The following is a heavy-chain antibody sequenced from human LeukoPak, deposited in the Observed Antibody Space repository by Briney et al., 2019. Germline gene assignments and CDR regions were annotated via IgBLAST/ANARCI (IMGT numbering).Heavy chain of an antibody. CDR3: AKDRRIVATITQTYYYGMDV. Sequence: GGSLRLSCVGSGFTFRSHAMSWVRQAPEKGLEFVSGIYENGGTTYYADSVKGRFSISRDNSKNTLYLQMDSLRGEDTAVYYCAKDRRIVATITQTYYYGMDVWGQGTTVTVS. D-gene: IGHD5-12*01. V-gene: IGHV3-23*01. CDR1: GFTFRSHA. J-gene: IGHJ6*02. CDR2: IYENGGTT.